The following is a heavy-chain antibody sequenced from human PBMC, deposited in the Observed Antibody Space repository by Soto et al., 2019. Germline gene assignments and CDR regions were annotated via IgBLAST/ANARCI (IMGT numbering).Heavy chain of an antibody. CDR2: ISYNGGNR. Sequence: QVQLVESGGGVVQPGRSLRLSCAASGFTFSNYAMHWVRQAPGKGLECVAVISYNGGNRFYRDYVKGRFTISRDNSKNTVHLKIDSLRYEEAAVYYCARGDREDTAVVIGVRPGEYGVDVWGQGTTVTVSS. CDR3: ARGDREDTAVVIGVRPGEYGVDV. V-gene: IGHV3-30*04. CDR1: GFTFSNYA. J-gene: IGHJ6*02. D-gene: IGHD2-15*01.